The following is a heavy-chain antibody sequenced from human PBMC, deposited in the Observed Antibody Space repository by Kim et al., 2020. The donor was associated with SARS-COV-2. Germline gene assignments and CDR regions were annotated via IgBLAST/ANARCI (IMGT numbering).Heavy chain of an antibody. J-gene: IGHJ6*02. CDR3: IKGHVYYANSGYHYDMDA. V-gene: IGHV3-74*01. D-gene: IGHD3-22*01. Sequence: VKGRITISRDNAKNTLYLQINSLRAEDTAVYYSIKGHVYYANSGYHYDMDAWGQGTTVTVSS.